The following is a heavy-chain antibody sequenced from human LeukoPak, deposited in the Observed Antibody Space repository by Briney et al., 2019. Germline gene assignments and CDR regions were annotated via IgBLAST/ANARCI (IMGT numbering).Heavy chain of an antibody. CDR2: IYTSGST. Sequence: SETLSLTCTVSGGSISSGSYYWSWIRQPAGKGLEWIGRIYTSGSTNYNPSLKSRVTISVDTSKNQFSLKLSSVTAADTAVYYCAREGPSSDYYDSSGYYYRKGLWGQGTLVTVSS. CDR1: GGSISSGSYY. V-gene: IGHV4-61*02. J-gene: IGHJ4*02. CDR3: AREGPSSDYYDSSGYYYRKGL. D-gene: IGHD3-22*01.